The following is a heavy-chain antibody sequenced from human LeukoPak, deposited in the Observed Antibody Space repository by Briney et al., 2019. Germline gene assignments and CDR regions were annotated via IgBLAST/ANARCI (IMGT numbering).Heavy chain of an antibody. D-gene: IGHD6-19*01. CDR3: AEAPYSSGPSNWFDP. V-gene: IGHV3-23*01. J-gene: IGHJ5*02. Sequence: PGGSLRLSCAASGFTFTNYAMHWVRQAPGKGLEWVSGISNGGGSTYYADSVKGRFTISRDNSKHTVYLQMDSLRDEDTAVYYCAEAPYSSGPSNWFDPWGQGTPVTVSS. CDR1: GFTFTNYA. CDR2: ISNGGGST.